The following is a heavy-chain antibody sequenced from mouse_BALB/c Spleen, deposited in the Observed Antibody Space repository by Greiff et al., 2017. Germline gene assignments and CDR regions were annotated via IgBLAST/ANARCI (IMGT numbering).Heavy chain of an antibody. CDR3: ARDTDGSSFDY. D-gene: IGHD1-1*01. Sequence: EVKLVESGGGLVQPGGSLRLSCATSGFTFTDYYMSWVRQPPGKALEWLGFIRNKANGYTTEYSASVKGRFTISRDNSQSILYLQMNTLRAEDSATYYCARDTDGSSFDYWGQGTTLTVSS. V-gene: IGHV7-3*02. CDR2: IRNKANGYTT. J-gene: IGHJ2*01. CDR1: GFTFTDYY.